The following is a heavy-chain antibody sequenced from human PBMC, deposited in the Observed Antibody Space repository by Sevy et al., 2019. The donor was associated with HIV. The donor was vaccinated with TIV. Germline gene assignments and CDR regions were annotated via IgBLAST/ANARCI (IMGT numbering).Heavy chain of an antibody. V-gene: IGHV5-51*01. CDR3: ARGARGTLPSYYYYTLDV. D-gene: IGHD1-1*01. J-gene: IGHJ6*02. CDR2: IYPGDSDT. Sequence: GESLKISCKGFGYRFSDYWIGWVRQMPGKGLEWMGIIYPGDSDTRYSPSFQGQVTISADKSISTACLQWSTLKASDTAMYFCARGARGTLPSYYYYTLDVWGQGTTVTVSS. CDR1: GYRFSDYW.